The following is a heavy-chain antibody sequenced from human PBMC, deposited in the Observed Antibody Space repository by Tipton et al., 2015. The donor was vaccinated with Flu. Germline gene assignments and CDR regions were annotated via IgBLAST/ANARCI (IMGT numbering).Heavy chain of an antibody. CDR3: ARESGEQLVGTFDY. D-gene: IGHD6-6*01. CDR1: GFTFSSYW. J-gene: IGHJ4*02. Sequence: SLRLSCAASGFTFSSYWMSWVRQAPGKGLEWVANIKQDGSEKYYVDSVKGRFTISRDNAKNSLYLQMNSLRAEDTAVYYCARESGEQLVGTFDYWGQGTLVTVSS. V-gene: IGHV3-7*03. CDR2: IKQDGSEK.